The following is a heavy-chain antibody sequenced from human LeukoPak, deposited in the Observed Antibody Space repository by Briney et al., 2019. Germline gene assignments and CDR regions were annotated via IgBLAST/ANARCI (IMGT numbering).Heavy chain of an antibody. J-gene: IGHJ4*02. CDR3: ASYCSSTSCSVDY. D-gene: IGHD2-2*01. CDR2: ISSSSSYT. Sequence: GGSLRLSCAASGFTFSDYYMSWIRQAPRKGLEWVSYISSSSSYTNYADSVKGRFTISRDNAKNSLYLQMNSLRAEDTAVYYCASYCSSTSCSVDYWGQGTLVTVSS. CDR1: GFTFSDYY. V-gene: IGHV3-11*06.